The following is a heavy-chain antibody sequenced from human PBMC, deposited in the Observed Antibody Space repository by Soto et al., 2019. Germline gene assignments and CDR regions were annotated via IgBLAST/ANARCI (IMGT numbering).Heavy chain of an antibody. CDR3: ARSPRIGYYGSGSYFRGFGCYYYYYMDV. V-gene: IGHV4-34*01. CDR1: GGSFSGYY. CDR2: INHSGST. D-gene: IGHD3-10*01. J-gene: IGHJ6*03. Sequence: PSETLSLTCAVYGGSFSGYYWSWIRQPPGKGLEWIGEINHSGSTNYNPSLKSRVTISVDTSKNQFSLKLSSVTAADTAVYYCARSPRIGYYGSGSYFRGFGCYYYYYMDVWGKGTTVTVSS.